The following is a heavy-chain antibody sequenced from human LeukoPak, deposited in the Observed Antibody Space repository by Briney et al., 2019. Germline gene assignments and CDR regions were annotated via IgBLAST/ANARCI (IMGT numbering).Heavy chain of an antibody. CDR1: GFTFSSYA. CDR3: ARGREMATLGDYFDY. V-gene: IGHV3-64*01. CDR2: ISSNGGST. D-gene: IGHD5-24*01. J-gene: IGHJ4*02. Sequence: PGGSLRLSCAASGFTFSSYAMHWVRQAPGKGLEYVSAISSNGGSTYYANSVKGRFTISRDNSKNTLYLQMGSLRAEDMAVYYCARGREMATLGDYFDYWGQGTLVTVSS.